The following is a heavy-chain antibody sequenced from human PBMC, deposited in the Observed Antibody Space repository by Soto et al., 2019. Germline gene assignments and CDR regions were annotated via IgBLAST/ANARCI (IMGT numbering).Heavy chain of an antibody. CDR1: GGTFSSYA. J-gene: IGHJ5*02. D-gene: IGHD3-22*01. Sequence: ASVKVSCKASGGTFSSYAISWVRQAPGQGLEWMGGIIPIFGTANYAQKFQGRVTITADESTSTAYMELSSLRSEDTAVCYCARERITYYYDSSGPRWFDPWGQGTLVTVSS. V-gene: IGHV1-69*13. CDR2: IIPIFGTA. CDR3: ARERITYYYDSSGPRWFDP.